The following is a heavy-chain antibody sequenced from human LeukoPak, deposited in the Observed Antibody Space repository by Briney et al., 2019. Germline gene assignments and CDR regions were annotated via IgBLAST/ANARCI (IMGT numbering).Heavy chain of an antibody. CDR2: INHSGST. V-gene: IGHV4-34*01. CDR1: GGSFSGYY. D-gene: IGHD3-9*01. J-gene: IGHJ4*02. Sequence: SETLSLTCAVYGGSFSGYYWSWIRQPPGKGLQWIGEINHSGSTNYNPSLKSLVTISVDTSKNQFSLKLSSVTAADTAVYYFFFQAEAGIRDFDWLPRPRSFDYWGQGTLVTVSS. CDR3: FFQAEAGIRDFDWLPRPRSFDY.